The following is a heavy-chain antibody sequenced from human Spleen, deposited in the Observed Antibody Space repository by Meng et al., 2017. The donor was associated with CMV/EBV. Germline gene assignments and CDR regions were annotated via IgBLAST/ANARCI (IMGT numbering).Heavy chain of an antibody. CDR3: ATYVS. CDR2: ISISNSGRT. J-gene: IGHJ5*02. D-gene: IGHD3-16*01. V-gene: IGHV4-39*01. Sequence: PQLQESGPGLVKTSETLALTCTVSGVSISSLGYTCDWIRQPPGKGLEWIGAISISNSGRTSYNPSLKSRVTISVDTSKNQFSLKLYSVTAADTAVYYCATYVSWGQGTLVTVSS. CDR1: GVSISSLGYT.